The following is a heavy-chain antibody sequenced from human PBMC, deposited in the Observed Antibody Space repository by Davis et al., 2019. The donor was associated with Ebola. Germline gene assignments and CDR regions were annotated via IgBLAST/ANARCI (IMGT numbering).Heavy chain of an antibody. CDR1: GFTVSSNY. Sequence: GESLKISCAASGFTVSSNYMSWVRQAPGKGLEWVSVIYSGGSTYYADSVKGRFTISRDNSKNTLYLQMNSLRAEDTAVYYCARVRLLWFGELSYWGQGTLVTVSS. V-gene: IGHV3-53*01. CDR2: IYSGGST. J-gene: IGHJ4*02. D-gene: IGHD3-10*01. CDR3: ARVRLLWFGELSY.